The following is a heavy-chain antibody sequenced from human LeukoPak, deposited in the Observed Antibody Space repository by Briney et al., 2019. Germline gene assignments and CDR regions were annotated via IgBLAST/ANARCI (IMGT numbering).Heavy chain of an antibody. CDR2: INPNSGGT. Sequence: ASVKVSCKASGYTFTGYYMHWVRQAPGQGLEWMGWINPNSGGTNYAQRFQGRVTMTRDTSISTAYMELSRLRSDDTTVYYCARDTELAVSGTFALHPKFDYSGQGTLVTVSS. CDR3: ARDTELAVSGTFALHPKFDY. V-gene: IGHV1-2*02. D-gene: IGHD6-19*01. CDR1: GYTFTGYY. J-gene: IGHJ4*02.